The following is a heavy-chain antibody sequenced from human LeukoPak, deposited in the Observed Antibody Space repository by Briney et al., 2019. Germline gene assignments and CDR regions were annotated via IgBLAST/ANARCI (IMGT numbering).Heavy chain of an antibody. CDR1: GFTFSSYA. CDR2: ISGSGGST. D-gene: IGHD4-17*01. CDR3: VKRVDDYGDYFDY. J-gene: IGHJ4*02. V-gene: IGHV3-23*01. Sequence: GASLRLSCAASGFTFSSYAMSWVRQAPGKGLVWVSAISGSGGSTYYADSVKGRFTISRDNSKNTLYLQMNSLRAEDTAVYYCVKRVDDYGDYFDYWGQGTLVTVSS.